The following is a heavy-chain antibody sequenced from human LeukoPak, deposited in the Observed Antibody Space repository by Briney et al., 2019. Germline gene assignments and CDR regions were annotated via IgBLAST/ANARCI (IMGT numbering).Heavy chain of an antibody. CDR1: GGSISNYW. CDR3: AGYDHSNYLAY. J-gene: IGHJ4*02. V-gene: IGHV4-59*12. Sequence: SETLSLTCTVSGGSISNYWWSWIRQPPGKGLEWIGYVFDSGGTNYNPSLKSRVTISLDTSKNQYSLNLSSVTAADTALYYCAGYDHSNYLAYWGQGTLVTVSS. CDR2: VFDSGGT. D-gene: IGHD4-11*01.